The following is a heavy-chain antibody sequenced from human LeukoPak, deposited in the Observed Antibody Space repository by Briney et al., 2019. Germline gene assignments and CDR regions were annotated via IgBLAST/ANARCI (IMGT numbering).Heavy chain of an antibody. CDR1: GGSIRTDDHY. V-gene: IGHV4-39*01. CDR2: ISYSGST. CDR3: ARLYYSTGWWAFDI. J-gene: IGHJ3*02. Sequence: SETLSLTCTVSGGSIRTDDHYWGWIRQPPGKELEWLGRISYSGSTYNNPSLKSRVTISVDTSKNQFSLNLRSVTAADTAVYYSARLYYSTGWWAFDIWGRGTMVTVSS. D-gene: IGHD6-19*01.